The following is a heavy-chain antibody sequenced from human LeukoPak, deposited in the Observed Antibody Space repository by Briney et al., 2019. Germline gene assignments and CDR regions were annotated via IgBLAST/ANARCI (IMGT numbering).Heavy chain of an antibody. CDR2: ISYDGSNK. Sequence: GGSLRLSCAASGFTFSDYGMHWVRQAQGKGLEWVAVISYDGSNKYYADSVKGRFTISRDNSKNTLYLQMNSLRAEDTAVYYCARESYYYDSSGYQRSLPGDYWGQGTLVTVSS. J-gene: IGHJ4*02. D-gene: IGHD3-22*01. CDR1: GFTFSDYG. CDR3: ARESYYYDSSGYQRSLPGDY. V-gene: IGHV3-30*03.